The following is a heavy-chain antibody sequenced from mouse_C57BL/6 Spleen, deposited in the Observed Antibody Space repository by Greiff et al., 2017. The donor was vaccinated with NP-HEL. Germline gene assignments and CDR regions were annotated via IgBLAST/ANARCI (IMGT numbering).Heavy chain of an antibody. Sequence: VKLVESGPGLVQPSQSLSITCTVSGFSLTSYGVHWVRQSPGKGLEWLGVIWSGGSTDYNAAFISRLSISKDNSKSQVFFKMNSLQADDTAIYYCARNWRLRRDAMDYWGQGTSVTVSS. J-gene: IGHJ4*01. D-gene: IGHD2-4*01. CDR1: GFSLTSYG. CDR2: IWSGGST. CDR3: ARNWRLRRDAMDY. V-gene: IGHV2-2*01.